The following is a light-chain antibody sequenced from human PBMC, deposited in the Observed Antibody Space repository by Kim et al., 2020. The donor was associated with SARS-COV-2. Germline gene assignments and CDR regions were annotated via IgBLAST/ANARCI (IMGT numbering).Light chain of an antibody. Sequence: EIVMTQSPATLSVSPGERATLSCRASQNVNSNLAWYQQKPGQAPRLLIYAISIRATSVPARFSGSGSGTEFTLTISSLQSEDFAVYYCQQYNDWRPLTFGGGTKVDIK. V-gene: IGKV3-15*01. CDR3: QQYNDWRPLT. CDR1: QNVNSN. CDR2: AIS. J-gene: IGKJ4*01.